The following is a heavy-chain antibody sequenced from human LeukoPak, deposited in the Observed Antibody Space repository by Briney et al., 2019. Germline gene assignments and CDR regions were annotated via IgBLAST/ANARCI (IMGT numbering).Heavy chain of an antibody. Sequence: GESLKIPCKGSGYSFTSYWIGWVRQLPGKGLEWMGIIYPGDSDTRYSPSFQGQVTISADKSISTAYLQWSSLKASDTAMYYCARRQASCTNGVCYTLYGMDVWGQGTTVTVSS. V-gene: IGHV5-51*01. D-gene: IGHD2-8*01. CDR3: ARRQASCTNGVCYTLYGMDV. CDR1: GYSFTSYW. J-gene: IGHJ6*02. CDR2: IYPGDSDT.